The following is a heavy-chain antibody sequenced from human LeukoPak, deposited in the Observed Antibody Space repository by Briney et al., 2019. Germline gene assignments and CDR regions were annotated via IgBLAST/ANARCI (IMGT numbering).Heavy chain of an antibody. J-gene: IGHJ6*02. CDR2: IYYSGST. CDR1: GGSISRYY. V-gene: IGHV4-59*12. CDR3: ARGGDIVATISYYYYGKDV. D-gene: IGHD5-12*01. Sequence: SETLSLTCTVSGGSISRYYWSWIRQPPGKGLEWIGYIYYSGSTNYNPSLKSRVTISVDTSKNQFSLKLSSVTAADTAVYYCARGGDIVATISYYYYGKDVWGQGTTVTVSS.